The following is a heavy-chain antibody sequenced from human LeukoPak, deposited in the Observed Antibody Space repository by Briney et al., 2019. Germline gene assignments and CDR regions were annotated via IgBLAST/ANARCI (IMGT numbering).Heavy chain of an antibody. CDR1: GFTFATYG. CDR3: ARDQRVTGRPDIDY. D-gene: IGHD6-6*01. CDR2: VGDSDETT. J-gene: IGHJ4*02. V-gene: IGHV3-23*01. Sequence: GGSLRLSCAASGFTFATYGMSWVRQAPGKGLEWVSVVGDSDETTHYADSVKGRFFISRDNAKNTLYLQMNNLRAEDTAMYYCARDQRVTGRPDIDYWGQGTLVIVSS.